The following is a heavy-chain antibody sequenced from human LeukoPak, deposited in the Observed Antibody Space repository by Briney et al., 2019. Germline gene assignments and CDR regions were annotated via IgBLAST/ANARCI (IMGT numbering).Heavy chain of an antibody. J-gene: IGHJ4*02. CDR3: ARDHVVVGSTTSFFDY. V-gene: IGHV4-4*07. CDR1: GGSMSNYH. Sequence: SETLSLSCTVSGGSMSNYHWTWIRQPPGEGLEWIGRIYTNGHTNYSPSLRSRVTMLVDTSKNQFSLKVRFVTAADTAVYFCARDHVVVGSTTSFFDYWGQGILVTVSS. CDR2: IYTNGHT. D-gene: IGHD3-22*01.